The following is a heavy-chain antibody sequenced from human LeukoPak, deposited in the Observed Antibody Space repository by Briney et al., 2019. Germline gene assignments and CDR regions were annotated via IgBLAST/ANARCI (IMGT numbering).Heavy chain of an antibody. J-gene: IGHJ4*02. D-gene: IGHD3-3*01. CDR3: ARHALYDFWSGRAHYFDY. Sequence: SETLSLTCAVSGYSISSGYYCGWIRQPPGKGLGWIGSIYHSGSTYYNPSLKSRVTISVDTSKNQFSLKLSSVTAADTAVYYCARHALYDFWSGRAHYFDYWGQGTLVTVSS. V-gene: IGHV4-38-2*01. CDR2: IYHSGST. CDR1: GYSISSGYY.